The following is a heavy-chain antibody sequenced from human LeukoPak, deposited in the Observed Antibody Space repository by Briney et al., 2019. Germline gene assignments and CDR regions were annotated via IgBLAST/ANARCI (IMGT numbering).Heavy chain of an antibody. CDR2: IYYSGST. Sequence: SETLSLTCTVSGGSISRSSYYWGWIRQPPGKGLEWIGSIYYSGSTYYNPSLKSRVTISVDTSKNQFSLKLSSVTAADTAVSYCASSGGCYDFWSGYYNQWFDPWGQGTLVTVSS. CDR1: GGSISRSSYY. CDR3: ASSGGCYDFWSGYYNQWFDP. J-gene: IGHJ5*02. V-gene: IGHV4-39*01. D-gene: IGHD3-3*01.